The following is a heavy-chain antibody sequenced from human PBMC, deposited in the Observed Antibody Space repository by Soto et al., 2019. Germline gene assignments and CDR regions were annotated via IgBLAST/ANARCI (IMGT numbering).Heavy chain of an antibody. D-gene: IGHD6-13*01. V-gene: IGHV4-4*02. J-gene: IGHJ4*02. Sequence: SETLSLTCAVSGGSISSSNWSSWVRQPPGKGLEWIGEIYHSGSTNYNPSLESRVTISVDKSKNQFSLKLSSVTAADTAVYYCARDRTAAAGFDYWGQGTLVTVPS. CDR1: GGSISSSNW. CDR2: IYHSGST. CDR3: ARDRTAAAGFDY.